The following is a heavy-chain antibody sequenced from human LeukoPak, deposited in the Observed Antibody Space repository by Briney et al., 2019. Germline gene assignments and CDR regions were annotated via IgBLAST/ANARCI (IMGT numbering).Heavy chain of an antibody. CDR3: ARDSSGWTGGQGYFDY. D-gene: IGHD6-19*01. J-gene: IGHJ4*02. V-gene: IGHV3-21*01. CDR2: ISSSSSYI. CDR1: GFTFSSYS. Sequence: PGGSLRLSCAASGFTFSSYSMNWVRQAPGKGLEWVSSISSSSSYIYYADSVKGRFTISRDNAKNSLYLQMNILRAEDTAVYYCARDSSGWTGGQGYFDYWGQGTLVTVSS.